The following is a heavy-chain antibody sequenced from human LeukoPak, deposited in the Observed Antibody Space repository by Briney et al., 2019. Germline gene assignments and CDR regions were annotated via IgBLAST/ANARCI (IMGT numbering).Heavy chain of an antibody. CDR1: GYSFTSYW. CDR3: ARPIAAAGTGGYYFDY. Sequence: GESLKISCKGSGYSFTSYWIGWVRQMPGKGLEWMGIIYPGDSDTRYSPSFQGQVTISADKSISTAYLQWSNLKASDTAMYYCARPIAAAGTGGYYFDYWGQGTLVTVSS. J-gene: IGHJ4*02. CDR2: IYPGDSDT. V-gene: IGHV5-51*01. D-gene: IGHD6-13*01.